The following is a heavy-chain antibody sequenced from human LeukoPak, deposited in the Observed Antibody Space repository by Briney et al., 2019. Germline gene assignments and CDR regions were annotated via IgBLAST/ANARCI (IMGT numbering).Heavy chain of an antibody. CDR2: INPNSGGT. Sequence: ASVKVSCKASGYTFTGYYMHWVRRAPGQGLEWMGWINPNSGGTNYAQKFQGRVTMTRDTSISTIYMELSRLTSDDTAIYYCARDSDTSYYYYMDVWGKGTTVTVSS. D-gene: IGHD5-18*01. CDR3: ARDSDTSYYYYMDV. CDR1: GYTFTGYY. J-gene: IGHJ6*03. V-gene: IGHV1-2*02.